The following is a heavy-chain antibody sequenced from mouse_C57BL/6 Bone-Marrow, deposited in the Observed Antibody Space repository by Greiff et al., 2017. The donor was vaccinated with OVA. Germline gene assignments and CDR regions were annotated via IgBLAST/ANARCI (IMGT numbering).Heavy chain of an antibody. J-gene: IGHJ3*01. CDR3: ARGDGYYGAWFAY. V-gene: IGHV5-4*03. CDR2: ISDGGSYT. D-gene: IGHD2-3*01. CDR1: GFTFSSYA. Sequence: EVKLMESGGGLVKPGGSLKLSCAASGFTFSSYAMSWVRQTPEKRLEWVATISDGGSYTYYPDNVKGRFTISRDNAKNNLYLQMSHLKSEDTAMYYCARGDGYYGAWFAYWGQGTLVTVSA.